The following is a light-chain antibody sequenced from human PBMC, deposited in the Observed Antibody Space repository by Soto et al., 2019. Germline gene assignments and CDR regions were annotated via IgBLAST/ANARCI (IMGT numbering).Light chain of an antibody. V-gene: IGKV3-15*01. CDR2: QTS. CDR1: QSMRFN. J-gene: IGKJ2*01. CDR3: QQYNWPPYT. Sequence: EIVMTQSPATLSVSPGERATLSCRASQSMRFNLAWYQQTPGQAPRLLIYQTSTRATGIPARFSGSASGTEFTLTISSLQSEDFAVYYCQQYNWPPYTFGQGTKLEIK.